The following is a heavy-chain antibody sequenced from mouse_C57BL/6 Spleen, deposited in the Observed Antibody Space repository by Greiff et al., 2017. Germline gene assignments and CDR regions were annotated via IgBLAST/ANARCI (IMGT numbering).Heavy chain of an antibody. CDR1: GYTFTNYW. CDR3: ARNYGTPEYYFDY. CDR2: IYPGGGYT. Sequence: QVTLKVSGAELVRPGTSVKMSCKASGYTFTNYWIGWAKQRPGHGLEWIGDIYPGGGYTNYNEKFKGKATLTADKSSSTAYMQFSSLTSEDSAIYYCARNYGTPEYYFDYWGQGTTLTVSS. J-gene: IGHJ2*01. V-gene: IGHV1-63*01. D-gene: IGHD2-1*01.